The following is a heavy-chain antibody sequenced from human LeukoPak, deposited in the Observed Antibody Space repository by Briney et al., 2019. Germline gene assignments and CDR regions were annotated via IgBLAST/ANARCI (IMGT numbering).Heavy chain of an antibody. CDR3: ARGHYYDRSGYPLYY. V-gene: IGHV4-30-2*01. CDR1: GGSVSSSYYY. J-gene: IGHJ4*02. CDR2: IFHSGST. D-gene: IGHD3-22*01. Sequence: SETLSLTCTVSGGSVSSSYYYWNWIRQPPGKGLEWIGYIFHSGSTSYNPSLKSRVTISVDRSKNEFSLILNSVTAADTAVYYCARGHYYDRSGYPLYYWGQGTLVTVSS.